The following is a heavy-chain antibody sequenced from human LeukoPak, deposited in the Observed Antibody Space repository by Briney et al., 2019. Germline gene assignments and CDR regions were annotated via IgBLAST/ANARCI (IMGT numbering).Heavy chain of an antibody. J-gene: IGHJ4*02. CDR1: GGSISSYY. D-gene: IGHD3-10*01. V-gene: IGHV4-4*07. CDR3: AREGGSGSYPPYYFDY. CDR2: IYTSGST. Sequence: SETLSLTCTVSGGSISSYYWSWIRQPAGKGLEWIGRIYTSGSTNYNPSLKSRVTISVDTSKNQFSLKLSTVTAADTAVYYCAREGGSGSYPPYYFDYWGQGTLVTVSS.